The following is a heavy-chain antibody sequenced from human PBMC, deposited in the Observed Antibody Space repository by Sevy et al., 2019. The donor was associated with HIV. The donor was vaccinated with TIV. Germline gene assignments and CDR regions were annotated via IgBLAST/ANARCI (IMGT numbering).Heavy chain of an antibody. D-gene: IGHD2-2*01. CDR1: GYTFTGYY. J-gene: IGHJ6*02. V-gene: IGHV1-2*06. CDR2: INPNSGGT. CDR3: ARRGYCSSTSCQPPYYYYYGMDV. Sequence: ASVKVSCKASGYTFTGYYMHWVRQAPGQGLEWMGRINPNSGGTNYAQKFQGRVTMTRDTSISTVYMELSRLGSDDTAVYYFARRGYCSSTSCQPPYYYYYGMDVWGQGTTVTVSS.